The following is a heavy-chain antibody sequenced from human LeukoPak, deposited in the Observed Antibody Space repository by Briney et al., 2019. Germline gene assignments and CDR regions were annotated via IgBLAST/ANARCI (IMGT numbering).Heavy chain of an antibody. CDR3: ARAMDPTYYMDV. J-gene: IGHJ6*03. CDR2: INPNSGGT. CDR1: GYAFTGYY. Sequence: GASVKVSCKASGYAFTGYYMHWVRQAPGQGLEWMGWINPNSGGTNYAQKFQGRVTMTRDTSISTAYMELSRLRSDDTAVYYCARAMDPTYYMDVWGKGTTVTVSS. V-gene: IGHV1-2*02. D-gene: IGHD5-18*01.